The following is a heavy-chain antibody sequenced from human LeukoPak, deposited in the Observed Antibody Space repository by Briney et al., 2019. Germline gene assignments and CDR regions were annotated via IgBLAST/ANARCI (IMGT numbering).Heavy chain of an antibody. Sequence: ASVKVSCRASGGTFSSYAISWVRQAPGQGLEWMGRINPNSGGTNYAQKFQGRVTMTRDTCISTAYMELSRLRSDDTAVYYCARSLYDSSGTDYWGQGTLVTVSS. CDR3: ARSLYDSSGTDY. CDR1: GGTFSSYA. J-gene: IGHJ4*02. D-gene: IGHD3-22*01. V-gene: IGHV1-2*06. CDR2: INPNSGGT.